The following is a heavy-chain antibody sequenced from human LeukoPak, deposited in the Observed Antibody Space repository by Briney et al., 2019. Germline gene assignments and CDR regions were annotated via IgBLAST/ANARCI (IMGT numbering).Heavy chain of an antibody. CDR2: ISYDGSNK. CDR1: GFTFSSYA. CDR3: ASHSSGIDY. J-gene: IGHJ4*02. V-gene: IGHV3-30*04. D-gene: IGHD6-19*01. Sequence: GGSLRLSCAASGFTFSSYAMHWVRQAPGKGLEWVAVISYDGSNKYYADSVKGRFTISRDNSKNTLYLQMNSLRAEDTAVYYCASHSSGIDYWGQGTLATVSS.